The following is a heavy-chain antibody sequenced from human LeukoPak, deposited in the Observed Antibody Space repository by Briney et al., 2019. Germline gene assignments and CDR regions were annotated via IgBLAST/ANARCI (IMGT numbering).Heavy chain of an antibody. J-gene: IGHJ6*03. CDR2: INHSGNT. D-gene: IGHD1-14*01. Sequence: SETLSLTCGVPGGSFSGYYWTWIRQLPGKGLEWTGEINHSGNTIYNPSLKSRVTISIDTSKNQISLNMRSVTAADTAVYYCARGRNWETFYHYCMDVWGNGTTVTVSS. V-gene: IGHV4-34*01. CDR3: ARGRNWETFYHYCMDV. CDR1: GGSFSGYY.